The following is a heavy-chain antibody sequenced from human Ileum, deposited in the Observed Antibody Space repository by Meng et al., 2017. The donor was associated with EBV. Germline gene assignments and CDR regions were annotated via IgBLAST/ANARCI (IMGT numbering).Heavy chain of an antibody. CDR2: MSYTGST. V-gene: IGHV4-61*08. CDR1: NGSVSSYGYY. D-gene: IGHD2-21*02. Sequence: QVQLQDSGPGLVKASETLALTCSVSNGSVSSYGYYWTWIRQPPGKGLEWIGYMSYTGSTNYKSTLKSRVTISVDKSKNQFSLKLSSVTAADTAVYYCARERGGGDRGIQWGQGTLVTVSS. CDR3: ARERGGGDRGIQ. J-gene: IGHJ4*02.